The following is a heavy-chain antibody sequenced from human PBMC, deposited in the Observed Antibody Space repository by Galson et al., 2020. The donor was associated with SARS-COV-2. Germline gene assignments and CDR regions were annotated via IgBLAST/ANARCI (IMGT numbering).Heavy chain of an antibody. J-gene: IGHJ3*02. V-gene: IGHV3-30-3*01. CDR3: ARAGYARMEDAFDI. CDR1: GFTFSSYA. Sequence: GESLKISCAASGFTFSSYAMHWVRQAPGKGLEWVAVISYDGSNKYYADSVKGRFTISRDNSKNTLYLQMNSLRAEDTAVYYCARAGYARMEDAFDIWGQGTMVTVSS. D-gene: IGHD5-18*01. CDR2: ISYDGSNK.